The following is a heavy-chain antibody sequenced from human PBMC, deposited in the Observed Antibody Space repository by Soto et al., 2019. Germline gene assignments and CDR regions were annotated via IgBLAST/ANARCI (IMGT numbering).Heavy chain of an antibody. D-gene: IGHD1-1*01. Sequence: GGSLRLSCAASGFTFSTYSINWVRQAPGKGLEWVASISSSADYIYYADSVKGRFTISRDNAQNSVFLQMNSLRAEDTAVYFCEKDRHNRHLGMDVWGHGTTVTV. V-gene: IGHV3-21*01. CDR1: GFTFSTYS. CDR3: EKDRHNRHLGMDV. CDR2: ISSSADYI. J-gene: IGHJ6*02.